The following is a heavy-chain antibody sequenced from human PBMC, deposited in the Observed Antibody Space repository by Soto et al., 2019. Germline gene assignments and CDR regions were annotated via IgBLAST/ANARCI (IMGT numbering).Heavy chain of an antibody. D-gene: IGHD3-22*01. Sequence: GGSLRLSCAASGFTFSSYAMHWVRQAPGKGLEWVAVISYDGSNKYYADSVKGRFTISRDNSKNTLYLQMNSLRAEDTAVYYCARARNYYDSSGNFDYWGLGTLVTVSS. CDR3: ARARNYYDSSGNFDY. CDR1: GFTFSSYA. V-gene: IGHV3-30-3*01. J-gene: IGHJ4*02. CDR2: ISYDGSNK.